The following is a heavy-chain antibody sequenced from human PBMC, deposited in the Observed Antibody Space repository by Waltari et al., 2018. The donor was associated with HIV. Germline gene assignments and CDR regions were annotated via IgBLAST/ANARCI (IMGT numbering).Heavy chain of an antibody. Sequence: QVQLVQSGAEVQKPGASVKVSCKASGYTFSTYDINWLRPATGQGLEWMGGMNPNSGNTGYARKFQGRVSMTRNSSIRTAYMELSSLRSDDTAVYYCSRGLHCTATSCLLYHGMDVWGQGTAVSGSS. D-gene: IGHD2-2*01. J-gene: IGHJ6*02. CDR3: SRGLHCTATSCLLYHGMDV. CDR2: MNPNSGNT. V-gene: IGHV1-8*01. CDR1: GYTFSTYD.